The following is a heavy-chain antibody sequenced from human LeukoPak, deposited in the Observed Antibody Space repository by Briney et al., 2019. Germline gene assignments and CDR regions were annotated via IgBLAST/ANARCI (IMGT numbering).Heavy chain of an antibody. D-gene: IGHD2-21*02. CDR2: IYYSGST. CDR1: GGSISSYY. J-gene: IGHJ5*02. CDR3: ARQVLVTPNWFDP. Sequence: SETLSLTCTVSGGSISSYYWSWIRQPPGEGLEWIGYIYYSGSTNYNPSLKSRVTISVDTSKNQFSLKLSSVTAADTAVYYCARQVLVTPNWFDPWGQGTLVTVSS. V-gene: IGHV4-59*08.